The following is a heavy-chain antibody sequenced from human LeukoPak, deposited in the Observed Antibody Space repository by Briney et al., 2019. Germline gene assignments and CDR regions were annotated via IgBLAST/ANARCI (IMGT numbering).Heavy chain of an antibody. CDR2: INEDGSIT. CDR3: ARDLGGIAGS. V-gene: IGHV3-74*01. D-gene: IGHD1-26*01. J-gene: IGHJ4*02. CDR1: GFTFTRYW. Sequence: GGSLRLSCAASGFTFTRYWMHWVRQVPGKGLDWVSRINEDGSITTHADSVRGRFTISRDNARDTLYLQMKSLRSEDTAVYYCARDLGGIAGSWGQGTLVTVSS.